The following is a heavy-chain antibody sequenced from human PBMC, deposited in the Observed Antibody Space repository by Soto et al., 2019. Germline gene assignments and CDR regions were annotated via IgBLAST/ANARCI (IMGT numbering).Heavy chain of an antibody. V-gene: IGHV3-30*18. J-gene: IGHJ4*02. CDR3: AKGGRQWLFTSDFNY. Sequence: VQLVESGGGVVQPGRSLRLACAASGFTFSDYAMHWFRQAPGKGLEWVAVVSHDGRNTHYADSVKGRFSISRDSSKNTVSLEMTSLRAEDTAVYYCAKGGRQWLFTSDFNYWGQGALVTVSS. D-gene: IGHD6-19*01. CDR1: GFTFSDYA. CDR2: VSHDGRNT.